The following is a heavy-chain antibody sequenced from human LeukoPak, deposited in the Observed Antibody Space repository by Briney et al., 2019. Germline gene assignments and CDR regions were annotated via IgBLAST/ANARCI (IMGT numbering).Heavy chain of an antibody. CDR1: GGSISGYY. CDR2: IYYSGST. D-gene: IGHD6-13*01. J-gene: IGHJ4*02. V-gene: IGHV4-59*08. CDR3: AGFNSWFYFDY. Sequence: PSETLSLTCTVSGGSISGYYWSWVRQPPGKGLEWIGYIYYSGSTNYNPSLKGRVTISVDTSKNQFSLKLSSVTAADTAVYYCAGFNSWFYFDYWGQGTLVTVSS.